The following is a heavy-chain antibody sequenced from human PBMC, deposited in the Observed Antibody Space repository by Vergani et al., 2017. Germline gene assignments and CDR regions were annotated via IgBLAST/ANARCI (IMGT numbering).Heavy chain of an antibody. J-gene: IGHJ4*02. CDR1: GYTFTNYY. Sequence: QVLLVQSGAEVKKPGASVRVSCKTSGYTFTNYYIHWVRQAPGQGLEWMGIINPSGGSTTYAQQFQGRLTMTRDTSTSTVYMDLSNLRSEDTAVYYCAIPHGDILPPDPRRLDYWGQGTLVTVSS. CDR3: AIPHGDILPPDPRRLDY. D-gene: IGHD1-14*01. CDR2: INPSGGST. V-gene: IGHV1-46*03.